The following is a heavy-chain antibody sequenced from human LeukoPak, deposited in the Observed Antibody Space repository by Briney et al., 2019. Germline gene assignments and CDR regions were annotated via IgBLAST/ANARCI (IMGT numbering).Heavy chain of an antibody. CDR2: ISGSGGST. J-gene: IGHJ4*02. CDR3: AREETTVTPGDY. V-gene: IGHV3-23*01. CDR1: GFTFSSYA. D-gene: IGHD4-17*01. Sequence: GGSLRLSCAASGFTFSSYAMSWARQPPGKGLEWVSAISGSGGSTYYADSVKGRFTISRDSSKNTLYLQMNSLRAEDMAVYYCAREETTVTPGDYWGQGTLVTVSS.